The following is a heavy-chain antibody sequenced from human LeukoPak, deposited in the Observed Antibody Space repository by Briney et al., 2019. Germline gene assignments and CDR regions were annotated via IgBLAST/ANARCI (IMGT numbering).Heavy chain of an antibody. CDR1: GGSISSYY. J-gene: IGHJ6*03. D-gene: IGHD6-19*01. V-gene: IGHV4-59*01. CDR2: IYYSGST. Sequence: PSETLSLTCTVSGGSISSYYWSWIRQPPGKGLEWIGYIYYSGSTNYNPSLKSRVTISVDTSKNQFSLKLSSVTAADTAVYYCARSIAVAGAGYYYYYMDVWGKGTTITISS. CDR3: ARSIAVAGAGYYYYYMDV.